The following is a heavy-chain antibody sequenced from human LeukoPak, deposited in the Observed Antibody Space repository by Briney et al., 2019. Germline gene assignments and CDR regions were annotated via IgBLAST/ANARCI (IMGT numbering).Heavy chain of an antibody. Sequence: SETLSLTCTVSGGSISSSSYSWSWIRQPPGKGLEWIGYIYYSGSTNYNPSLKGRVTISVDTSKNQFSLKLSSVTAADTAVYYCARARIRFLEWLPYYFDYWGQGTLVTVSS. CDR3: ARARIRFLEWLPYYFDY. J-gene: IGHJ4*02. V-gene: IGHV4-61*01. D-gene: IGHD3-3*01. CDR2: IYYSGST. CDR1: GGSISSSSYS.